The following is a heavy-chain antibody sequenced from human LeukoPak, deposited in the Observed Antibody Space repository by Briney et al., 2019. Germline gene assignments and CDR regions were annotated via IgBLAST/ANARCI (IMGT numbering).Heavy chain of an antibody. J-gene: IGHJ3*02. D-gene: IGHD3-16*02. CDR3: ARRIGQFDI. CDR1: GFTFSSYE. Sequence: QPGGSLRLSCAASGFTFSSYEMNWVRQAPGKGLEWVSYISSSGSTIYYADSVKGRFTISRDNAKNSLYLQMNSLRAEDTAVYYCARRIGQFDIWGQGTVVTVSS. CDR2: ISSSGSTI. V-gene: IGHV3-48*03.